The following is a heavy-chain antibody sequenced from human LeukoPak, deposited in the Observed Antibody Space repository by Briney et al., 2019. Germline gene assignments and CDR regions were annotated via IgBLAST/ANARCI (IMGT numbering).Heavy chain of an antibody. CDR2: ISGSGGST. CDR3: AARNWHIVVVTAIPSLESDY. CDR1: GFTFSSYA. V-gene: IGHV3-23*01. D-gene: IGHD2-21*02. J-gene: IGHJ4*02. Sequence: GGSLRLSCAASGFTFSSYAMSWVRQASGKGLEWVSAISGSGGSTYYADSVKGRFTISRDNSKNTLYLQMNSLRAEDTAVYYCAARNWHIVVVTAIPSLESDYWGQGTLVTVSS.